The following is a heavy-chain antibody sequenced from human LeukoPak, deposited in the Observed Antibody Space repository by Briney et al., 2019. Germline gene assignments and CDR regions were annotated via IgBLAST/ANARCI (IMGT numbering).Heavy chain of an antibody. J-gene: IGHJ4*02. Sequence: GGSLRLSCAASGFTFSGHWMSWVRQAPGRGLEWVANINQGGSDKYYVDSVKGRFTISRDNANNLLYLQMNSLRGEDTAVYYCTRDRSRAEDDWGQGTLVTVSS. CDR2: INQGGSDK. CDR3: TRDRSRAEDD. V-gene: IGHV3-7*01. CDR1: GFTFSGHW. D-gene: IGHD1-14*01.